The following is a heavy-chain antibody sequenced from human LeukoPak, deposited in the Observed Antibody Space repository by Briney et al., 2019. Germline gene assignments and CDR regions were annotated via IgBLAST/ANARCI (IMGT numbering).Heavy chain of an antibody. CDR1: EFIFSKYW. V-gene: IGHV3-7*05. CDR2: INQDGSEK. J-gene: IGHJ3*02. Sequence: GGSLRLSFEASEFIFSKYWMSWVRQAPGKGLDWVARINQDGSEKYSVDSVKGRFTISRDNAKNSLYLQMDTLRAEDTAVYYCARTSVNSLWDDAFDIWGQGTMVTVSS. D-gene: IGHD4-17*01. CDR3: ARTSVNSLWDDAFDI.